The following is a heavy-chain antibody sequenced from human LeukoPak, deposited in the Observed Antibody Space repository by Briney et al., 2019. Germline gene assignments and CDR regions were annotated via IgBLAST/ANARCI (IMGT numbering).Heavy chain of an antibody. Sequence: ASVKVSCKASGYTFTSYGISWVRQAPGQGLEWMGWISAYNGNTNYAQKLQGRVTMTTDTSTSTAYMELRSLRSDDTAVYYCARPGGSYSSGWYCDYWGQGTLVTVSS. V-gene: IGHV1-18*01. D-gene: IGHD6-19*01. CDR3: ARPGGSYSSGWYCDY. J-gene: IGHJ4*02. CDR1: GYTFTSYG. CDR2: ISAYNGNT.